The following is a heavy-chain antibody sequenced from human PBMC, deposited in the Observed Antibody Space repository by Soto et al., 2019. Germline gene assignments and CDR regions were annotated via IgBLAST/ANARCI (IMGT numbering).Heavy chain of an antibody. CDR3: AALSGSGSYYNPGDAFDI. D-gene: IGHD3-10*01. Sequence: QVQLVESGGGVVQPGRSLRLSCAASGFTFSSYGMHWVRQAPGKGLEWVAVIWYDGSNKYYADSVKGRFTISRDNSKNTLYLQMNSVRAEDTAVYYCAALSGSGSYYNPGDAFDIWGQGTMVTVSS. CDR1: GFTFSSYG. CDR2: IWYDGSNK. J-gene: IGHJ3*02. V-gene: IGHV3-33*01.